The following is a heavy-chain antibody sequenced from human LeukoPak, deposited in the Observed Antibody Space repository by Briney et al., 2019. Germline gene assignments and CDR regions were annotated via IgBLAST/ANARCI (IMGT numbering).Heavy chain of an antibody. D-gene: IGHD3-10*01. J-gene: IGHJ6*03. CDR3: AREGITMVRGGDYYYYYMDV. CDR2: IYYSGST. V-gene: IGHV4-30-4*08. Sequence: SETLSLTCTVSGGSISSGDYYWSWIRQPPGKGLEWIGYIYYSGSTYYNPSLKSRVTISVDTSKNQFSLKLSSVTAADTAVYYCAREGITMVRGGDYYYYYMDVWGKGTTVTVPS. CDR1: GGSISSGDYY.